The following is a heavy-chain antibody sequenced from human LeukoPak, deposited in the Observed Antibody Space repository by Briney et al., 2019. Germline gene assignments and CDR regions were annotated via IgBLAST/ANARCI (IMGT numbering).Heavy chain of an antibody. V-gene: IGHV1-69*05. J-gene: IGHJ4*02. D-gene: IGHD2-15*01. CDR1: GGTFSSYA. CDR3: ARVRGYCSGGSCYWFDY. CDR2: IIPIFGTA. Sequence: ASVKVSCKASGGTFSSYAISWVRQAPGQGLEWMGGIIPIFGTANYAQKFQGRVTITTDESTSTAYMELSSLRSEDTAVYYCARVRGYCSGGSCYWFDYWGQGTLVTVSS.